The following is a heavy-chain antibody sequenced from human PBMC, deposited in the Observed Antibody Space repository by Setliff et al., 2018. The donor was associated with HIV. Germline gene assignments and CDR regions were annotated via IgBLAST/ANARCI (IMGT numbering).Heavy chain of an antibody. Sequence: GGSLRLSCAASGFTFNTYSMNWVRQAPGKGLEWVAFIWFDGINKYYSDSVKGRFTVSRDNSKNTLYLQMNNLRAEDTAVYLCVGDPPQSGYAFHIWGHGTEVTVSS. J-gene: IGHJ3*02. CDR2: IWFDGINK. CDR3: VGDPPQSGYAFHI. CDR1: GFTFNTYS. V-gene: IGHV3-33*08. D-gene: IGHD1-1*01.